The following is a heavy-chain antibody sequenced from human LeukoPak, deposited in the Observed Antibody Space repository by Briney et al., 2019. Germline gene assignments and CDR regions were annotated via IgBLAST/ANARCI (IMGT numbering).Heavy chain of an antibody. J-gene: IGHJ3*01. V-gene: IGHV3-21*01. CDR2: ISASPYI. Sequence: GWSLTLSCAGSGFAFSAYSMNWARQAPGKGLEWVSSISASPYIYYADSVKDRFIIFRDNAKSSLYLQMNSLRAEDTVVYYCVRGGLSMQREDVFDLWGQGTMVTVSS. D-gene: IGHD2/OR15-2a*01. CDR1: GFAFSAYS. CDR3: VRGGLSMQREDVFDL.